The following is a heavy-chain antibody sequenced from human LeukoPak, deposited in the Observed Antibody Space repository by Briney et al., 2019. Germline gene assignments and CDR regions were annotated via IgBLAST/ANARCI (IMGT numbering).Heavy chain of an antibody. J-gene: IGHJ5*02. D-gene: IGHD3-22*01. V-gene: IGHV5-51*01. CDR1: GYTFTSYW. CDR2: IYPGDSDT. Sequence: RGESLQISCQGSGYTFTSYWIGWVRQMPGKGLEWMGIIYPGDSDTRYSPSFQGQATISADKSIRTAYLQWSSLKASDTAMYYCARLRYDSSGSMYNWFDPWGQGTLVTVSS. CDR3: ARLRYDSSGSMYNWFDP.